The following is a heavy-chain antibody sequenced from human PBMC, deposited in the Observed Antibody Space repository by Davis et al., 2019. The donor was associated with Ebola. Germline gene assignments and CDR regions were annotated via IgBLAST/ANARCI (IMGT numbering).Heavy chain of an antibody. CDR3: ARHLGYSGYRIDY. CDR2: IYPGDSDT. D-gene: IGHD5-12*01. J-gene: IGHJ4*02. V-gene: IGHV5-51*01. CDR1: GYSFTSYW. Sequence: PGGSLRLSCKGSGYSFTSYWIGWVRQMPGKGLEWMGIIYPGDSDTRYSPSFQGQVTISADKSISTAYLQWSSLKASDTAMYYCARHLGYSGYRIDYWGQGTLVTVSS.